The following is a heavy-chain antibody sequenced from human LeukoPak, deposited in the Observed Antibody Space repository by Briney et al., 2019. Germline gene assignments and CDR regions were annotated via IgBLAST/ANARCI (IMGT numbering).Heavy chain of an antibody. V-gene: IGHV4-61*01. CDR3: ATRYCGSISCFDVFNV. CDR2: KYYSGSA. D-gene: IGHD2-2*01. Sequence: SETLSLTCNVSGVSVSDGRYYWTWIRQPPGKGLECIVYKYYSGSAKYSPSLKSRLTISIDTSKNQFSLQLSSVTAADTAIYYCATRYCGSISCFDVFNVWGQGTRVTVSS. J-gene: IGHJ3*01. CDR1: GVSVSDGRYY.